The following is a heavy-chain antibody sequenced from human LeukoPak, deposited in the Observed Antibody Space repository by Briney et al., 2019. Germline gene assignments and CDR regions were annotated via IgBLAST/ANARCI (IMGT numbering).Heavy chain of an antibody. CDR3: AREARTTWLAKDYFGY. J-gene: IGHJ4*02. V-gene: IGHV3-48*02. CDR1: GFTFSSYS. D-gene: IGHD6-19*01. CDR2: ISSSSSTI. Sequence: PGGSLRLSCAASGFTFSSYSMNWVRQAPGKGLEWVSYISSSSSTIYYADSVKGRFTISRDNAKNSLYLQMNSLRDEDTAVYYCAREARTTWLAKDYFGYWGQGTLVTVSS.